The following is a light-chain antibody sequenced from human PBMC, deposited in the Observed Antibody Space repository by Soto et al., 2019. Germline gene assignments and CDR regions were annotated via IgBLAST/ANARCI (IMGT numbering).Light chain of an antibody. CDR1: SSDVGGYHY. V-gene: IGLV2-14*01. Sequence: QSALTQPASVSGSPGQSITISCTGTSSDVGGYHYVSWYQQYPGKAPKLMIYEVSNRPSGVSNRFSGSKSGNTASLTISGLQAEDEADYYCSSFTRTHPGVCGGGTKLTVL. J-gene: IGLJ3*02. CDR3: SSFTRTHPGV. CDR2: EVS.